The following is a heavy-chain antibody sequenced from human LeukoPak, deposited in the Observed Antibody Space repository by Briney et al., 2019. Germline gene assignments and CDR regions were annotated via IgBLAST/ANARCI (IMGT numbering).Heavy chain of an antibody. Sequence: GASVKVSCKASGYIFISYAMHWVRQAPGQRLEWMGWINAGNGNTKYSQKFQGRVTITRDTSASTVYMELSSLRSEDTAVYYCARRRPRHGDTADYWGQGTLVTVSS. CDR3: ARRRPRHGDTADY. CDR1: GYIFISYA. J-gene: IGHJ4*02. CDR2: INAGNGNT. D-gene: IGHD5-18*01. V-gene: IGHV1-3*01.